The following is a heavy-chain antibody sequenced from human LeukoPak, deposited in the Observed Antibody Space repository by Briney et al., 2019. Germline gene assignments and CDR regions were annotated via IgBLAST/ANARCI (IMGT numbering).Heavy chain of an antibody. V-gene: IGHV4-34*01. J-gene: IGHJ3*02. D-gene: IGHD6-19*01. CDR3: ARALGAVAGPEDAFDI. CDR2: INHSGST. CDR1: GGSFSGYY. Sequence: KPSETLSLTCAVYGGSFSGYYWSWIRQPPGRGLEWIGEINHSGSTSYNPSLKRRVTISVDTSKNQFSLKLNSVTAADTAVYYCARALGAVAGPEDAFDIWGQGTMVTVSS.